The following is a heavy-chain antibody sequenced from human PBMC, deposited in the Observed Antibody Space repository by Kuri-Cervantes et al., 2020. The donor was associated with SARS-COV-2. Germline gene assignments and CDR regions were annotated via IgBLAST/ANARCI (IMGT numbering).Heavy chain of an antibody. V-gene: IGHV4-61*02. D-gene: IGHD2/OR15-2a*01. CDR1: GGSISSGGYY. CDR2: IYTSGTA. CDR3: ARVNIELVLPTPQVYFYMDV. Sequence: SETLSLTCTVSGGSISSGGYYWSWIRQPAGKGLEWIGRIYTSGTANYNPSLRARVTMSIDTSKNQFSLRLSSVTAADTAVYYCARVNIELVLPTPQVYFYMDVWGKGTTVTVSS. J-gene: IGHJ6*03.